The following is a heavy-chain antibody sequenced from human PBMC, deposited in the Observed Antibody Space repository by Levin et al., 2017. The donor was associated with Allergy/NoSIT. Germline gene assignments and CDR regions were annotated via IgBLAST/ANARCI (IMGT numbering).Heavy chain of an antibody. CDR2: IGGTGVST. V-gene: IGHV3-23*01. CDR1: GFIFNSYA. Sequence: PGGSLRLSCAASGFIFNSYAMSWVRQAPGKGLEWVSVIGGTGVSTYYAGFAKGRFTISKDHSKDTLHLQMNSLRAEDTAIYYCAKLSNDFWRGPVSGMHVWGQGTTVTVSS. D-gene: IGHD3-3*01. CDR3: AKLSNDFWRGPVSGMHV. J-gene: IGHJ6*02.